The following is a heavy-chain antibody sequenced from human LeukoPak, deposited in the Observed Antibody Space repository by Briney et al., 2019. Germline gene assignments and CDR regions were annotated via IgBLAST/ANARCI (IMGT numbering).Heavy chain of an antibody. CDR3: AAGHYDILTGYYLDSFDY. CDR2: ISAYNGNT. Sequence: ASVKVSCKASGYTFTSYGISWVRQAPGQGLEWMGWISAYNGNTNYAQKLQGRVTMTTDTSTSTAYMELRSLRSEDTAVYYCAAGHYDILTGYYLDSFDYWGQGTMVTVSS. J-gene: IGHJ4*03. V-gene: IGHV1-18*01. D-gene: IGHD3-9*01. CDR1: GYTFTSYG.